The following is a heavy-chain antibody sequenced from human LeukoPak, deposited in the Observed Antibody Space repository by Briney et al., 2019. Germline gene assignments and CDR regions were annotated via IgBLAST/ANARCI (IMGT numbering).Heavy chain of an antibody. Sequence: GGSLRLSCAASGFTFSDYYMSWIRQAPGKGLEWVSYISSSSSSTNFADSVRGRFTISRDNAKDSLYLQMNSLRAEDTGVYYCARDRIMEAFDIWGQGTMVTVSS. J-gene: IGHJ3*02. CDR3: ARDRIMEAFDI. CDR1: GFTFSDYY. D-gene: IGHD3-3*01. V-gene: IGHV3-11*05. CDR2: ISSSSSST.